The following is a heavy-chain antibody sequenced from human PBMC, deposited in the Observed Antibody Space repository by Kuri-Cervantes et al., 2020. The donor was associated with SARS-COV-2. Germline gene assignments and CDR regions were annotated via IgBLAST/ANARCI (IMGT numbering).Heavy chain of an antibody. CDR3: ASARNSSGWYTYYYTDV. V-gene: IGHV3-66*01. CDR1: GFTVSSNY. CDR2: IYSGGST. D-gene: IGHD6-19*01. J-gene: IGHJ6*03. Sequence: GESLKISCAASGFTVSSNYMSWVRQAPGKGLEWVSVIYSGGSTYYADSVKGRFTISRDNSKNTLYLQMNSLGAEDTAVYYCASARNSSGWYTYYYTDVWGKGTTVTVSS.